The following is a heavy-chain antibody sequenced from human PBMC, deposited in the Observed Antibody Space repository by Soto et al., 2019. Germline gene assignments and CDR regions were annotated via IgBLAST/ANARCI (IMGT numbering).Heavy chain of an antibody. CDR3: ARDRLLGYAGPYYGMDV. V-gene: IGHV3-33*08. D-gene: IGHD2-15*01. CDR1: GFTFSSYS. J-gene: IGHJ6*02. CDR2: IWYDGSNK. Sequence: PGGSLRLSCAASGFTFSSYSMNWVRQAPGKGLEWVAVIWYDGSNKYYADSVKGRFTISRDNSKNTLYLQMNSLRAEDTAVYYCARDRLLGYAGPYYGMDVWGQGTTVTVS.